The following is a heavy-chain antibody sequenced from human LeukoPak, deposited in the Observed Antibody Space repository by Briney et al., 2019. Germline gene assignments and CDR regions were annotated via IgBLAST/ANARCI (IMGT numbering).Heavy chain of an antibody. CDR1: GYTFTSYD. J-gene: IGHJ1*01. CDR3: ARVIAVAGPQYFQH. D-gene: IGHD6-19*01. CDR2: MNPNSGNT. Sequence: ASVKGSCKASGYTFTSYDINWVRQATGQGLEWMGWMNPNSGNTGYAQKFQGRVTMTRNTSISTAYMELSSLRPEDTAVYYCARVIAVAGPQYFQHWGQGTLVTVSS. V-gene: IGHV1-8*01.